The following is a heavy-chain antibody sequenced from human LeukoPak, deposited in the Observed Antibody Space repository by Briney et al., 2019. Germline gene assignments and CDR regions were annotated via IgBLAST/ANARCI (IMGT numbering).Heavy chain of an antibody. J-gene: IGHJ4*02. D-gene: IGHD6-6*01. Sequence: GGSLRLSCAASGFTFSSYGMHWVRQAPGKGLEWVAVISYDGSNKYYADSVKGRFTISRDNSKNTLYLQMNSLRAEDTAAYYCAKFVSQLAGTFDYWGQGTLVTVSS. CDR3: AKFVSQLAGTFDY. CDR1: GFTFSSYG. CDR2: ISYDGSNK. V-gene: IGHV3-30*18.